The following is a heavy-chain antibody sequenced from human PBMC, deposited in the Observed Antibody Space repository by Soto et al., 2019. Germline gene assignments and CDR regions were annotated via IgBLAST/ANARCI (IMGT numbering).Heavy chain of an antibody. Sequence: PGGSLRLSCEASGFIFSEFFMHWVRQVPGKGLEWVSYITSSSSTLYYADSVEGRFTISRDNAKNSLYLQMNSLRDEDTAVYYCARVYYYDSSALFDPWGQGTLVTVSS. CDR1: GFIFSEFF. V-gene: IGHV3-48*02. D-gene: IGHD3-22*01. CDR2: ITSSSSTL. CDR3: ARVYYYDSSALFDP. J-gene: IGHJ5*02.